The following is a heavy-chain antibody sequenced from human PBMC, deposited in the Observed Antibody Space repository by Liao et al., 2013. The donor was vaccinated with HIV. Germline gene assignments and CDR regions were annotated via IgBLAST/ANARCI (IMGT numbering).Heavy chain of an antibody. J-gene: IGHJ3*02. V-gene: IGHV4-59*01. CDR3: AREGPPHAFDI. Sequence: QVQLQESGPGLVKPSETLSLTCTVSGGSISSYYWSWIRQPPGKGLEWIGYIYYSGSTNYNPSLKSRVTISVDTSKNQFSLKLSSVTAADTAVYYCAREGPPHAFDIWGQGTMVTVSS. CDR1: GGSISSYY. CDR2: IYYSGST.